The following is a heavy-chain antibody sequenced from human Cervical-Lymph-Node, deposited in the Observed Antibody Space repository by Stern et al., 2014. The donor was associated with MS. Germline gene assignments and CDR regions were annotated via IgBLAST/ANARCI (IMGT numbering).Heavy chain of an antibody. J-gene: IGHJ5*02. D-gene: IGHD5-18*01. CDR2: LYWDDDK. CDR1: GFSLSTSGVG. V-gene: IGHV2-5*02. CDR3: AHKGGYSYGSGASGFDP. Sequence: QITLKESGPTLVKPTQTLTLTCTFSGFSLSTSGVGVGWIRQPPGKALEWLALLYWDDDKRYSPSLKSRLTITKDTSKNQVVLTMTNMDPVDTATYYCAHKGGYSYGSGASGFDPWGQGTLVTVSS.